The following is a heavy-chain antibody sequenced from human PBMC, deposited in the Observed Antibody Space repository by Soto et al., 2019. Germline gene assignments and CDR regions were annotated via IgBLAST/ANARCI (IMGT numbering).Heavy chain of an antibody. CDR3: ARVTSLVPAAVVYMDV. J-gene: IGHJ6*03. D-gene: IGHD2-2*01. CDR1: GDSVTSHY. V-gene: IGHV4-59*02. Sequence: PSETLSLTCSFSGDSVTSHYLTWIRQSPEKGLEWIGYMHYTGFSHYNPSLKSRLTISVDRSKNQFTLQLTSVTAADTAVYYCARVTSLVPAAVVYMDVWGKGTTVTVSS. CDR2: MHYTGFS.